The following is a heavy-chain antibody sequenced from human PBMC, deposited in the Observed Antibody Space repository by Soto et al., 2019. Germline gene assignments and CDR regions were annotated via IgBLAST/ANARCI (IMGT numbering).Heavy chain of an antibody. CDR3: ARAGHYYDSSGYAN. J-gene: IGHJ4*02. V-gene: IGHV1-18*01. Sequence: VKVSCKASCYSFATSGISWVRQAPGQGLEWMGWISAYNGNTNYEQKLQDRVTMTTDTSTSTAYLELRSLRSDDTAVYYCARAGHYYDSSGYANWGQGTLVTVSS. CDR2: ISAYNGNT. CDR1: CYSFATSG. D-gene: IGHD3-22*01.